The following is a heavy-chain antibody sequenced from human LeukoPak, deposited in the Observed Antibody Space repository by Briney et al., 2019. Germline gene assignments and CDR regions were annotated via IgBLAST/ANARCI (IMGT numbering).Heavy chain of an antibody. V-gene: IGHV4-59*12. D-gene: IGHD3-10*01. CDR3: ARVGSSGSGSYYPDY. J-gene: IGHJ4*02. CDR1: GGSISNYY. Sequence: SETLSLTCTVSGGSISNYYWSWIRQPPGKGLEWIGYISHSGNTNYNPSLKSRVAISLDTSKNQFSLKLSSVTAADTAMYYCARVGSSGSGSYYPDYWGQGTLVTVSS. CDR2: ISHSGNT.